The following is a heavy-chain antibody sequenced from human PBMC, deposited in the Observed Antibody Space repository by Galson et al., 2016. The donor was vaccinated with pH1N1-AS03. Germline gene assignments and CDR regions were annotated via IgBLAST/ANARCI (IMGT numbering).Heavy chain of an antibody. Sequence: ETLSLTCTVSGLSISSGSYWGWIRQSPGKGLEWIGNIYHAANTYYNPSFKTRVTMSVDTSKSQFSLSLRSVTAADTAMYYCARGLGYCSGKQCFVRFDPWGQGIRVTVSS. J-gene: IGHJ5*02. D-gene: IGHD2-15*01. CDR1: GLSISSGSY. V-gene: IGHV4-38-2*02. CDR2: IYHAANT. CDR3: ARGLGYCSGKQCFVRFDP.